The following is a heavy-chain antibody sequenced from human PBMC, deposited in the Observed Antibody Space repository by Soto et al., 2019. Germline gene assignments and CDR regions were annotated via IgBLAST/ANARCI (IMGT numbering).Heavy chain of an antibody. CDR3: ARAGYSGYDSSPYYFDY. CDR1: GGSISSGGYY. Sequence: NPSETLSLTCTVSGGSISSGGYYWSWIRQHPGKGLEWIGYIYYSGSTYYNPSLKSRVTISVDTSKNQFSLKLSSVTAADTAVYYCARAGYSGYDSSPYYFDYWGQGTLVTVSS. CDR2: IYYSGST. J-gene: IGHJ4*02. V-gene: IGHV4-31*03. D-gene: IGHD5-12*01.